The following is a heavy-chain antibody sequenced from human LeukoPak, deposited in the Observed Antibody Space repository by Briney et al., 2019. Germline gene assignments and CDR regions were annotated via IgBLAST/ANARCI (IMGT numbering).Heavy chain of an antibody. J-gene: IGHJ4*02. CDR3: ARGSRPATAILFDF. Sequence: SETLSLTCTVSGGSISSSSYYWGWIRQPPGKGLEWIGSIYHSGSTYYNPSLKSRVTISVDTSKNQFSLKLSSVTAADTAVYYCARGSRPATAILFDFWGQGTLVTVSS. CDR2: IYHSGST. D-gene: IGHD2-21*02. V-gene: IGHV4-39*07. CDR1: GGSISSSSYY.